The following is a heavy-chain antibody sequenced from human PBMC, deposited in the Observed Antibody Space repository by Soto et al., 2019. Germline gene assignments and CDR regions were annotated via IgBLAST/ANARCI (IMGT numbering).Heavy chain of an antibody. J-gene: IGHJ5*02. CDR3: VSYGYCSGGSCYSNWFDP. CDR2: IYYSGST. D-gene: IGHD2-15*01. Sequence: SSETLSLTCTVSGGSISSYYWSWIRQPPGKGLEWIGYIYYSGSTNYNPSLKSRVTISVDTSKNQFSLKLSSVTAADTAVYYCVSYGYCSGGSCYSNWFDPWGQGTLVTVSS. CDR1: GGSISSYY. V-gene: IGHV4-59*01.